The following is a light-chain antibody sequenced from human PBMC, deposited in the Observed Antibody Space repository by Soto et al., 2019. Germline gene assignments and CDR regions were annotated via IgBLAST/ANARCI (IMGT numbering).Light chain of an antibody. CDR2: KAS. Sequence: AIQMTQSRSSLSASVGDRVTISWGASQGIGNALGWYQQKPGKPPKVLINKASSLESGVPSRFSGSGSGTEFTLTISSLQPDDFATYYCQHFNSYPWTFGQGTKVDIK. CDR3: QHFNSYPWT. J-gene: IGKJ1*01. V-gene: IGKV1-13*02. CDR1: QGIGNA.